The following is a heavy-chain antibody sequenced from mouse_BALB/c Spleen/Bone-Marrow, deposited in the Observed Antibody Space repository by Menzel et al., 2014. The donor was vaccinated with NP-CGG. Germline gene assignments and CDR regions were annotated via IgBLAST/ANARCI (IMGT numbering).Heavy chain of an antibody. CDR1: GYTFSSYW. CDR3: AREDGNHVGFAY. V-gene: IGHV1-9*01. D-gene: IGHD2-1*01. J-gene: IGHJ3*01. Sequence: QAQLQQSGAELMKPGASVKISCKATGYTFSSYWIEWVKQRPGHGLEWIGEILPGSGSTNYNEKFKGKATFTADTSSNTAYMQLSSLTSEDSAVYYCAREDGNHVGFAYWGQGTLVTVSA. CDR2: ILPGSGST.